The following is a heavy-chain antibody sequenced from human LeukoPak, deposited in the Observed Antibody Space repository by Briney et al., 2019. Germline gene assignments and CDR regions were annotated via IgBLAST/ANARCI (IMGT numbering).Heavy chain of an antibody. CDR1: GGTFSSYA. J-gene: IGHJ4*02. D-gene: IGHD6-6*01. CDR2: IIPIFCTA. Sequence: ASVKVSCKASGGTFSSYAISWVRQAPGQGLEWMGGIIPIFCTANYAQKFQGRVTITTDESTSTAYMELSSLRSEDTAVYHCASGPEYSSSSAYYWGQGTLVTVSS. V-gene: IGHV1-69*05. CDR3: ASGPEYSSSSAYY.